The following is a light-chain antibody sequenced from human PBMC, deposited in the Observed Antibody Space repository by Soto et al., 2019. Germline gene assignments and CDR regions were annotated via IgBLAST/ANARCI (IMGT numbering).Light chain of an antibody. V-gene: IGKV1-12*02. Sequence: DIQMTQSPSSVSASIGDRVTITCRASQIIGSWLAWYQQKPGKAPTLLIYAASSLQSGVPSRFSGIGSGTDFTLTITSLQAEDSATYYCQQANSLPFTFGPGTKVDI. CDR1: QIIGSW. CDR3: QQANSLPFT. CDR2: AAS. J-gene: IGKJ3*01.